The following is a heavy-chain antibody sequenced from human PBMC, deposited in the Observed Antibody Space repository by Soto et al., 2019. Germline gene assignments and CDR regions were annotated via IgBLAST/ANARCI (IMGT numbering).Heavy chain of an antibody. CDR3: DKDLADYDPIATAFDY. CDR1: GFTFSSYG. Sequence: QVQLVESGGGVVQPGRSLRLSCAASGFTFSSYGMHWVRQAPGKGLEWVAVISYDGSNKYYADSVKGRFTISRDNSKNTRYLQMNSLRAQDTAVYYCDKDLADYDPIATAFDYWGQGTLVTVSS. D-gene: IGHD4-17*01. V-gene: IGHV3-30*18. J-gene: IGHJ4*02. CDR2: ISYDGSNK.